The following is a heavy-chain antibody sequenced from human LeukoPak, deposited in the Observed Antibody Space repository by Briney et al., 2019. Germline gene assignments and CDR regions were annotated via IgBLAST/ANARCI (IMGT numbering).Heavy chain of an antibody. Sequence: SETLSLTCTVSGGSISSTSYYWGWIRQPPGKGLEWIGSIYYSGSTYYNPSLKSRVTISVDTSKNQFSLKLSSVTAADTAVYYCARERSSSYYAFGYWGQGTLVTVSS. V-gene: IGHV4-39*07. CDR2: IYYSGST. D-gene: IGHD6-13*01. J-gene: IGHJ4*02. CDR1: GGSISSTSYY. CDR3: ARERSSSYYAFGY.